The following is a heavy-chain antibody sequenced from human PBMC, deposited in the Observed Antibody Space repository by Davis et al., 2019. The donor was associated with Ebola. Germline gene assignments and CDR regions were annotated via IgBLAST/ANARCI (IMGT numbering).Heavy chain of an antibody. D-gene: IGHD6-19*01. J-gene: IGHJ3*02. CDR2: ISSSTYI. CDR1: GFTFSSYS. Sequence: GESLKISCAASGFTFSSYSMNWVRQAPGKGLEWVSSISSSTYIYYADSVKGRFTISRDNAKNSLYLQMNSLRAEDTAVYYCARDPKQWLARGAFDIWGQGTMVTVSS. V-gene: IGHV3-21*01. CDR3: ARDPKQWLARGAFDI.